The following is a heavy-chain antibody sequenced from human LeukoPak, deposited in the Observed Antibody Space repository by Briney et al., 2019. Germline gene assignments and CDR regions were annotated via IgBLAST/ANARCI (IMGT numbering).Heavy chain of an antibody. D-gene: IGHD6-13*01. Sequence: GGSLRLSCAASGFTFSAYGMHWVRQAPGKGLEWVAFIRSDGSDKQYGDSVKGRFTISRDNSKNTLSLQMNCLRADDTAVYYCAKTYSNSWYFDYCGQGTLVTVSP. CDR2: IRSDGSDK. J-gene: IGHJ4*02. CDR3: AKTYSNSWYFDY. CDR1: GFTFSAYG. V-gene: IGHV3-30*02.